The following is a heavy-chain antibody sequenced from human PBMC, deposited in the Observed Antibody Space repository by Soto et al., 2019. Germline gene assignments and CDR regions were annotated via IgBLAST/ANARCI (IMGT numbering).Heavy chain of an antibody. J-gene: IGHJ5*02. Sequence: QVQLQESGPGLWKLSQPRSLTGTSSVASITRVGSNWPWFPQHPGKALEWIGYIYYSGVTYYTPSLKSRVTISVDTSKNQFSLKLSSVTAADTAMYYCARDLRGRGSGRFDPWGQGTLVTVSS. CDR3: ARDLRGRGSGRFDP. CDR1: VASITRVGSN. CDR2: IYYSGVT. D-gene: IGHD3-10*01. V-gene: IGHV4-31*03.